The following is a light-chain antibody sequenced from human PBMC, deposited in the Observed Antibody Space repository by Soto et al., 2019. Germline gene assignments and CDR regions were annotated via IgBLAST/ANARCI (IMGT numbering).Light chain of an antibody. CDR3: TSYGGSNIWV. CDR2: EVS. CDR1: SSDVGAYKY. Sequence: QSVLTQPPSASGSPGQSVTISCTGTSSDVGAYKYVSWYQQYPGKAPKLMIYEVSKRPSGVPDRFSGSKSGNTAALTVSGHQADEEADYYCTSYGGSNIWVFGGGTKLTVL. V-gene: IGLV2-8*01. J-gene: IGLJ3*02.